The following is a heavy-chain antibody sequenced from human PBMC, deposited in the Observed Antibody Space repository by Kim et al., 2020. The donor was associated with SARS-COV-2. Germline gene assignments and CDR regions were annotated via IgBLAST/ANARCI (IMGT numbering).Heavy chain of an antibody. CDR3: ARDTAAAMDV. J-gene: IGHJ6*02. V-gene: IGHV3-72*01. D-gene: IGHD6-25*01. CDR2: T. Sequence: TAHARSVKGRFTGTRENSKNSLYLTMNSLKAEDTAVYYCARDTAAAMDVWGQGTTVTVSS.